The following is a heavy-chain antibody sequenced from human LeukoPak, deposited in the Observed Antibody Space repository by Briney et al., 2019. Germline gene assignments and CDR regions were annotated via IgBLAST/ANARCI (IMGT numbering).Heavy chain of an antibody. J-gene: IGHJ4*02. Sequence: GSLRLSCAASGFTFSDYYTSSIRPAPGGRLWWVSYICIIVSTIYYADSVKGRFTICRDNAKNSLYLEMNSLRAEDTAVYYCARDRLIQRPSELYFDFGGQGTLVTVSS. CDR1: GFTFSDYY. D-gene: IGHD5-18*01. V-gene: IGHV3-11*01. CDR2: ICIIVSTI. CDR3: ARDRLIQRPSELYFDF.